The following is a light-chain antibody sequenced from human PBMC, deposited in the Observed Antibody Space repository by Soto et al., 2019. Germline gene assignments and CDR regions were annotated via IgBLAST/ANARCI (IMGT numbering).Light chain of an antibody. CDR3: QSYDSSLSGWV. J-gene: IGLJ3*02. CDR1: SSNIGAGYD. V-gene: IGLV1-40*01. CDR2: GNS. Sequence: SVLTQPPSVSGAPGQRVTISCTGSSSNIGAGYDVHWYQQLPGTAPKLLIYGNSNRPSGVPDRFSGSKSGTSASLAITGLRAEDEADDYCQSYDSSLSGWVFGGGTKLTVL.